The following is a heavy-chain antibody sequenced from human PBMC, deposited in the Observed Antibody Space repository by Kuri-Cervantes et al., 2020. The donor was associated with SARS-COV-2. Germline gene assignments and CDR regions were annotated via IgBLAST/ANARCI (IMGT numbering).Heavy chain of an antibody. CDR3: AKDSPTGNWYYYDSALFDY. Sequence: GGSLRLSCAASGFTFSSYGMHWVHQAPGKGLEWVAVIWYDGSNKYYADSVKGRFTISRDNSKNTLYLQMNSLRAEDTAVYYCAKDSPTGNWYYYDSALFDYWGQGTLVTVSS. D-gene: IGHD3-22*01. J-gene: IGHJ4*02. CDR1: GFTFSSYG. CDR2: IWYDGSNK. V-gene: IGHV3-33*06.